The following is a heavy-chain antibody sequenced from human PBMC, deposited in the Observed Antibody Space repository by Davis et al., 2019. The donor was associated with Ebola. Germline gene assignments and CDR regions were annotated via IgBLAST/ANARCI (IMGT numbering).Heavy chain of an antibody. J-gene: IGHJ6*04. CDR1: GYTFTGYY. D-gene: IGHD2-2*02. CDR2: INPNSGGT. Sequence: ASVTVSRLASGYTFTGYYMHWVRQAPGQGLEWMGRINPNSGGTNYAQKFQGRVTMTRDTSISTAYMELSRLRSDETAVYYCARQEYQLLYLYYYGMDVWGKGTTVTVSS. CDR3: ARQEYQLLYLYYYGMDV. V-gene: IGHV1-2*06.